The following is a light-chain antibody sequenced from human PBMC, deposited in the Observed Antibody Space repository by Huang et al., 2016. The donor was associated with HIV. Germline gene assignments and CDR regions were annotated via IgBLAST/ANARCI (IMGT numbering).Light chain of an antibody. CDR1: ESLLFSPNSRNY. V-gene: IGKV4-1*01. CDR2: WAS. J-gene: IGKJ4*01. Sequence: DIVLTQSPDSLAVSLGERASIDCKSSESLLFSPNSRNYLAWYQQKPGQPQKLLIYWASSRASGVPDRFSGSGSGTDFTLTITSLQAEDVAVYYCQQYYNTPPLTFGGGTRVEIK. CDR3: QQYYNTPPLT.